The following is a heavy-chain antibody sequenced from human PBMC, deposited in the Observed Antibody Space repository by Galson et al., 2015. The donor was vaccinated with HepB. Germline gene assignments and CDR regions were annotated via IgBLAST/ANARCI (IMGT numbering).Heavy chain of an antibody. CDR2: INAGNGNT. V-gene: IGHV1-3*01. D-gene: IGHD1-26*01. CDR3: ARGGYSGSFNWFDP. J-gene: IGHJ5*02. CDR1: GYTFTSYA. Sequence: SVKVSCKAPGYTFTSYAMHWVRQAPGQRLEWMGWINAGNGNTKYSQKFQGRVTITRDTSASPAYMELSSLRSEDTAVYYCARGGYSGSFNWFDPWGQGTLVTVSS.